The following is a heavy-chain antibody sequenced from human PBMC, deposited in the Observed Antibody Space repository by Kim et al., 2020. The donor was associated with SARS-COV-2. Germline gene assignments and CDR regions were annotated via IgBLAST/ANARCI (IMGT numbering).Heavy chain of an antibody. CDR3: ARSFYDYGDSYNWFDP. CDR2: IFYSGST. CDR1: GGSISSYY. J-gene: IGHJ5*02. Sequence: SETLSLTCTVSGGSISSYYWSWIRQLPGKGLEWIGYIFYSGSTNYNPSLKSRVTISVDTSKNQFSLKLSSVTAADTAVYYYARSFYDYGDSYNWFDPWGQGTLVTVSS. D-gene: IGHD4-17*01. V-gene: IGHV4-59*08.